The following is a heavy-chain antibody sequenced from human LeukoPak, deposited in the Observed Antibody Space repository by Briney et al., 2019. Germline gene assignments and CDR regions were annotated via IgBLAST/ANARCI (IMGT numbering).Heavy chain of an antibody. J-gene: IGHJ4*02. Sequence: PSATLSLTCTVSGGSISSYYWSWIRQPPGKGLEWIGYIYYSGSTNYNPSLKSRVTISVDTSKNQFSLKLSSVTAADTAVYYCARDLIPSHWGQGTLVTVSS. CDR1: GGSISSYY. V-gene: IGHV4-59*01. CDR3: ARDLIPSH. CDR2: IYYSGST.